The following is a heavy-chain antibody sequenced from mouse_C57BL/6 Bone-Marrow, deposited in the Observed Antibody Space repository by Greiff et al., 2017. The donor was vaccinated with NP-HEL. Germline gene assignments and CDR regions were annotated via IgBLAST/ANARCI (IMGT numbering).Heavy chain of an antibody. J-gene: IGHJ3*01. CDR1: GYTFTSYW. D-gene: IGHD1-1*01. Sequence: VQLQQSGAELVKPGASVKVSCKASGYTFTSYWMHWVKQRPGQGLEWIGRIHPSDSDTNYNQKFKGKATLTVDKSSSTAYMQLSSLTSEDSAVYYCAIVYYGSSFAYWGQGTLVTVSA. CDR2: IHPSDSDT. V-gene: IGHV1-74*01. CDR3: AIVYYGSSFAY.